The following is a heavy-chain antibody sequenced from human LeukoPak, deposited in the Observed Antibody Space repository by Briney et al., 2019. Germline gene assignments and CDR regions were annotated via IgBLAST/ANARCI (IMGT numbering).Heavy chain of an antibody. V-gene: IGHV1-46*01. Sequence: ASVKVSCKSSGYTFTSYYMYWVRQAPGQGLEWMGVINPSGGSTTYAQKFQGRVTMTRDTSTSTIYMELSGLRSEDTAVFYCARDREDNWRYFDYWGQGTLVTVSS. CDR2: INPSGGST. D-gene: IGHD1-20*01. CDR3: ARDREDNWRYFDY. CDR1: GYTFTSYY. J-gene: IGHJ4*02.